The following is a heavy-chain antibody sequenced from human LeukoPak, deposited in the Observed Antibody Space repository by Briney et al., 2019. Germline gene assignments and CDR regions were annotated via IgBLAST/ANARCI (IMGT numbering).Heavy chain of an antibody. CDR3: AKDRDEGWLYYYHYGMDV. CDR1: GFTFSSYG. Sequence: PGRSLRLSCAASGFTFSSYGMHWVRQAPGKGLEWVAVISYDGSNKYYADSVKGRFTISRDNSKNTLYLQMNSLRAEDTAVYYCAKDRDEGWLYYYHYGMDVWGKGTTVTVSS. CDR2: ISYDGSNK. D-gene: IGHD6-19*01. J-gene: IGHJ6*04. V-gene: IGHV3-30*18.